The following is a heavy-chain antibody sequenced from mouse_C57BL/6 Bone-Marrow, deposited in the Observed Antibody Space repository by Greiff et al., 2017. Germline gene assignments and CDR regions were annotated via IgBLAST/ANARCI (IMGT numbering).Heavy chain of an antibody. Sequence: QVQLQQPGAELVKPGASVKLSCKASGYTFTSYWMHWVKQRPGRGLEWIGRIDPNSGGTKYNEKFKSKATLTVDKTSSTAYMQIRSLTSEDSAVYDCAREFYYYGPAWFAYWGQGTLVTVSA. CDR3: AREFYYYGPAWFAY. J-gene: IGHJ3*01. CDR2: IDPNSGGT. V-gene: IGHV1-72*01. CDR1: GYTFTSYW. D-gene: IGHD1-1*01.